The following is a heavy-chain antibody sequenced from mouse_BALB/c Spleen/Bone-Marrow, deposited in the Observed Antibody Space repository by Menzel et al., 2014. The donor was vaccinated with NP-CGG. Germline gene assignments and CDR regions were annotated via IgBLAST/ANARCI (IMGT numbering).Heavy chain of an antibody. D-gene: IGHD1-2*01. CDR2: IDPANGNT. CDR3: ARGGTTATWYFDV. J-gene: IGHJ1*01. CDR1: DFNIKDTY. Sequence: EVKLVESGAELVKPGASVKLSCTASDFNIKDTYMHWVKQRPEQGLEWIGRIDPANGNTKYDPKFQGKATITADTSSNTAYLQLSSLTSEDTAVYYCARGGTTATWYFDVWGAGTTVTVSS. V-gene: IGHV14-3*02.